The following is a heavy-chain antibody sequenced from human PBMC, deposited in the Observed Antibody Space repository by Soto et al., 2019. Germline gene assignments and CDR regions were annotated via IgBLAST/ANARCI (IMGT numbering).Heavy chain of an antibody. Sequence: QVQLQESGPGLVKPSGTLSLTCAVSSGSISSSNWWSWVRQPPGKGLEWIGEIYHSGSTNYNPSLKSRVTISVDKSKNQFSLKLSSVTAADTAVYYCASVHVVPAAPYYYYMDVWGKGTTVTVSS. J-gene: IGHJ6*03. CDR2: IYHSGST. CDR3: ASVHVVPAAPYYYYMDV. V-gene: IGHV4-4*02. CDR1: SGSISSSNW. D-gene: IGHD2-2*01.